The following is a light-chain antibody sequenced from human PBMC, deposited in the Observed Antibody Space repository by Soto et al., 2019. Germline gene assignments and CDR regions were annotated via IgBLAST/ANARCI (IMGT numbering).Light chain of an antibody. CDR1: SSNIGNNY. Sequence: QSVLTQPPSVSAAPGQQVTISCSGSSSNIGNNYVAWYRQLPGTAPKLLIFDSDKRPSGIPDRFSGSKSGTSATLGITGLQTGDEADYYCGTWDSSLSAYVFGTGT. CDR2: DSD. CDR3: GTWDSSLSAYV. J-gene: IGLJ1*01. V-gene: IGLV1-51*01.